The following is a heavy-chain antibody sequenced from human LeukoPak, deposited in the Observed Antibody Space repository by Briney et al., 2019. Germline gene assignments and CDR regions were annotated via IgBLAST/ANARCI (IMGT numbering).Heavy chain of an antibody. V-gene: IGHV4-59*01. J-gene: IGHJ4*02. CDR1: GCSISSYY. CDR2: IYYSGST. Sequence: PSETLSLTCTVCGCSISSYYWSWIRQPPGKGLEWIGYIYYSGSTNYNPSLKSRVTTSVDTSKNQFSLKLSSVTAADTAVYYCARDLEQLYDYWGQGTLVTVSS. CDR3: ARDLEQLYDY. D-gene: IGHD6-13*01.